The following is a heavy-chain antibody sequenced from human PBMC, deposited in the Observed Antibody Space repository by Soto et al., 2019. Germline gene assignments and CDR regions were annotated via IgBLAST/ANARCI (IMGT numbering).Heavy chain of an antibody. J-gene: IGHJ3*02. CDR1: GFTFSTYS. D-gene: IGHD2-15*01. CDR3: ARERCTGGTCFAAFDI. Sequence: EVQLVESGGGLVKPGGSLRLSCAVSGFTFSTYSMNWVRQAPGTGLEWVSSISSSGSHAYYADSVEGRFTISRDNAKNSRYLQMNSLRAEDTAVYYCARERCTGGTCFAAFDIWGQGTMVTVSP. V-gene: IGHV3-21*01. CDR2: ISSSGSHA.